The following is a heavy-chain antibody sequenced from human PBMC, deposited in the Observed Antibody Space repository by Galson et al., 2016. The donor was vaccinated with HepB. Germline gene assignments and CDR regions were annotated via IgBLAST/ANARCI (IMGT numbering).Heavy chain of an antibody. CDR2: TYHRSKWYN. CDR1: GDSVSSDNGA. J-gene: IGHJ6*04. CDR3: ARGWAGSGWSV. Sequence: CAISGDSVSSDNGAWNWIRQSPSRGLEWLGRTYHRSKWYNDYGVSVKSRITINPDTFKNQVSLRLNSVTPEDTAVYYCARGWAGSGWSVWGKGTTVTVSS. V-gene: IGHV6-1*01. D-gene: IGHD6-19*01.